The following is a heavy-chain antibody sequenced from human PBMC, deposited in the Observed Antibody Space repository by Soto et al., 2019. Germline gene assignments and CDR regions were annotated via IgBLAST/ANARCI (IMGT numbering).Heavy chain of an antibody. CDR2: IFVGDSDT. CDR3: ARSNTAMGDYYYYGMDV. D-gene: IGHD5-18*01. CDR1: GKFFSNYW. V-gene: IGHV5-51*01. Sequence: GESLKISCKGSGKFFSNYWIAWVRQMPGKGLEWMGVIFVGDSDTRYSPSFQGQVTISADKSISTAYLQWSSLKASDTAMYYCARSNTAMGDYYYYGMDVWGQGTTVTVSS. J-gene: IGHJ6*02.